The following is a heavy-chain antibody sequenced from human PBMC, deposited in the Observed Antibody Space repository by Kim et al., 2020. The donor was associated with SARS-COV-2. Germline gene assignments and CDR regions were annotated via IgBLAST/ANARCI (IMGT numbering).Heavy chain of an antibody. J-gene: IGHJ2*01. V-gene: IGHV3-66*01. CDR1: GFTVSANY. CDR3: ARSGDPIEVVSATDWYFDL. CDR2: IYSGGST. Sequence: GGSLRLSCAASGFTVSANYMSWVRQAPGKGLEWVSVIYSGGSTYYADSVKGRFTISRDNSKNMLYLQMNSLRAEDTAVNYCARSGDPIEVVSATDWYFDLWGRGTLVTVSS. D-gene: IGHD2-21*02.